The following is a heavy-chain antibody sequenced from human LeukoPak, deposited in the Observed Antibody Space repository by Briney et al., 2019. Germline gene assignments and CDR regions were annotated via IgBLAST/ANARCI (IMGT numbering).Heavy chain of an antibody. CDR1: GGSFSGYY. V-gene: IGHV4-34*01. CDR3: ARKGNAFDV. J-gene: IGHJ3*01. CDR2: ISHSGST. Sequence: SETLSLTCAVYGGSFSGYYWSWIRQPPGKGLEWIGEISHSGSTNYNPSLKSRVTISVDTSKNQFSLKLSSVTAADTAVYYCARKGNAFDVWGQGTMVTVSS.